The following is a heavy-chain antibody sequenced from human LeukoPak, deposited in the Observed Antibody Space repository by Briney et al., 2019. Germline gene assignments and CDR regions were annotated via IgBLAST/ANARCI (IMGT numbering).Heavy chain of an antibody. Sequence: GGSLRLSCAASGFTFSSYAMSWVRQAPGKGLEWVSAVSGSGGSTYYADSVKGRITISRDNSKNTLYLQMNSLRAEDTAVYYCAKDQGYSYGPLDYWGQGTLVTVSS. D-gene: IGHD5-18*01. CDR3: AKDQGYSYGPLDY. J-gene: IGHJ4*02. V-gene: IGHV3-23*01. CDR2: VSGSGGST. CDR1: GFTFSSYA.